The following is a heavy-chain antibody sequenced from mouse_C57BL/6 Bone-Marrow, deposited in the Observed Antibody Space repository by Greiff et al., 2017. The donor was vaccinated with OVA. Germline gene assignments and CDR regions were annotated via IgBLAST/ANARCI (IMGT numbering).Heavy chain of an antibody. J-gene: IGHJ4*01. V-gene: IGHV1-55*01. Sequence: VQLQQPGAELVKPGASVKMSCKASGYTFTSYWITWVKQRPGQGLEWIGDIYPGSGSTSYNEKFKSKATLTVDTSSSTAYMQLSSLTSEDSAVYYCATPVVAPRAMDYWGQGTSVTVSS. CDR3: ATPVVAPRAMDY. D-gene: IGHD1-1*01. CDR2: IYPGSGST. CDR1: GYTFTSYW.